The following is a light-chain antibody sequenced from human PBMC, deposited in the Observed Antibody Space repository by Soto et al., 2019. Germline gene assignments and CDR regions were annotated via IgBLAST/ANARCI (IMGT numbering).Light chain of an antibody. CDR1: SSDVGGYKY. CDR3: FSYTSSTAYV. V-gene: IGLV2-14*01. CDR2: EVS. Sequence: QSVLTQPASVSGSPGQSITISCTGTSSDVGGYKYVSWYQLHPGKAPKLMIYEVSNRPSGISNRFSASKSGNTASLTISGLQAEDEADYYCFSYTSSTAYVLGTGTKV. J-gene: IGLJ1*01.